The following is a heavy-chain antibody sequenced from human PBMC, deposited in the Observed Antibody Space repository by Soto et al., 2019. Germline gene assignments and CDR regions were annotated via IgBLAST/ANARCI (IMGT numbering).Heavy chain of an antibody. CDR2: ISGSGGNT. V-gene: IGHV3-23*01. CDR1: GFTFSSYA. CDR3: GKDRPRYSGYDFDY. Sequence: EVQLLESGGGLVQPGGSLRLSCAASGFTFSSYAMSWVRQAPGKGLEWVSAISGSGGNTYYANSVKGRFTNPRDNSKNTLSLQMSRLIAEETAVYYCGKDRPRYSGYDFDYWGQGPLVTVSS. D-gene: IGHD5-12*01. J-gene: IGHJ4*02.